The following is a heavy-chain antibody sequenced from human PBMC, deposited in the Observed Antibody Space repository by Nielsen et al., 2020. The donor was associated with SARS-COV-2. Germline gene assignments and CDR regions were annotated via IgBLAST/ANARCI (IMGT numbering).Heavy chain of an antibody. CDR2: IRYDGSDK. Sequence: GGSLRLSCAASGFTFSNYDIHWARQAPGKGLEWVAFIRYDGSDKYYADSVKGRFMISRDNSKNTLYLQMNSLRAEDTAVYYCATVGEYSSTFDYWGQVTLVTVSS. CDR3: ATVGEYSSTFDY. CDR1: GFTFSNYD. D-gene: IGHD6-6*01. V-gene: IGHV3-30*02. J-gene: IGHJ4*02.